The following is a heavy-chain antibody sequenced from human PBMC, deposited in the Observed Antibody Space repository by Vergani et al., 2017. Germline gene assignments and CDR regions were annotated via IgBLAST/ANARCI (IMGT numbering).Heavy chain of an antibody. CDR2: IIPILGTA. V-gene: IGHV1-69*11. D-gene: IGHD3-3*01. CDR3: ARVSSRFLEEEGFDY. Sequence: QVQLVQSGAEVKKPGSSVKVSCKASGSTFSSYAISWVRQAPGQGLEWMGRIIPILGTANYAQKFQGRVTITADESTSTAYMELSSLRSEDTAVYYCARVSSRFLEEEGFDYWGQGTLVTVSS. J-gene: IGHJ4*02. CDR1: GSTFSSYA.